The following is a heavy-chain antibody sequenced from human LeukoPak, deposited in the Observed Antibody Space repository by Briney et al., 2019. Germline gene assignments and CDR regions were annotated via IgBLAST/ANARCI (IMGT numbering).Heavy chain of an antibody. J-gene: IGHJ4*02. D-gene: IGHD6-19*01. CDR1: GFTFSSYG. Sequence: GGSLRLSCAASGFTFSSYGMSWVRQAPGKGLEWVSAISGSGGSTYYADSVKGRFTISRDNAKNSLYLQMNSLRAEDTAVYYCARGVAVAENWGQGTLVTVSS. V-gene: IGHV3-23*01. CDR3: ARGVAVAEN. CDR2: ISGSGGST.